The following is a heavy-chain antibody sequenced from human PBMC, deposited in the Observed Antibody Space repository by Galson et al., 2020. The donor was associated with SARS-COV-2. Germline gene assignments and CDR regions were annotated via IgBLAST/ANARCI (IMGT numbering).Heavy chain of an antibody. Sequence: SQTLSLTCTVPGGSISSGDYYWGWIRQPPGKGLEWIGYIYYSGSTYYNPSLKSRVTISVDTSKNQFSRKRSSVTAADTAVYYCARDLGILTGYYNGWFDPWGQGTLVTVSS. CDR1: GGSISSGDYY. D-gene: IGHD3-9*01. CDR3: ARDLGILTGYYNGWFDP. J-gene: IGHJ5*02. CDR2: IYYSGST. V-gene: IGHV4-30-4*01.